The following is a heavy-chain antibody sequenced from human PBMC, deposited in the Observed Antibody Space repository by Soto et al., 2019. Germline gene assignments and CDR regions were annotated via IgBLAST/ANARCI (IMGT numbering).Heavy chain of an antibody. Sequence: SETLSLTCSVSVVTMSYGGYSWSWIRQPPGKGLEWIGYIYHSGSTYYNPSLKSRVTISVDRSKNQFPLKLTSVTAADTAVYFCARDVQGYFDFWGPGTQVTVSA. CDR1: VVTMSYGGYS. J-gene: IGHJ4*02. V-gene: IGHV4-30-2*01. CDR3: ARDVQGYFDF. CDR2: IYHSGST.